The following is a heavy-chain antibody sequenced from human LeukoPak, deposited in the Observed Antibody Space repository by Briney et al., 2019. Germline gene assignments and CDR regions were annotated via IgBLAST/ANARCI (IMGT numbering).Heavy chain of an antibody. CDR1: GGSITNHD. D-gene: IGHD1-26*01. Sequence: SETLSLTCTVSGGSITNHDRAWIRQPPGKGLEWIGYMSDTGCRSTHYSPSLESRVTISVDMSRNQFSLKMSSLTPADTAVYYCATGPWELDYWGQGILVTVSS. CDR2: MSDTGCRST. J-gene: IGHJ4*02. V-gene: IGHV4-59*08. CDR3: ATGPWELDY.